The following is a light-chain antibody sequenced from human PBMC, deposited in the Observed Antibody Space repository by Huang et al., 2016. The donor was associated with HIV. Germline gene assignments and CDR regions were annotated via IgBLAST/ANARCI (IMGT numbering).Light chain of an antibody. CDR1: QSVGNY. Sequence: TVLTQSPATLSWYPGERVTLSCRASQSVGNYIAWYQQHPGQSPRLLIYDTSTRATGTPVRFSGSGSGTDFALTISNLESEDFAVYYCQQRSSGVTFGGGTKVQVK. CDR3: QQRSSGVT. CDR2: DTS. V-gene: IGKV3-11*01. J-gene: IGKJ4*01.